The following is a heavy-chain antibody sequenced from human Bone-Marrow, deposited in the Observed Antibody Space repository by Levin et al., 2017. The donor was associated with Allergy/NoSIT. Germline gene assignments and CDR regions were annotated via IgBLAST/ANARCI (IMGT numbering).Heavy chain of an antibody. CDR3: ARGLAPEGWGWDYFDY. J-gene: IGHJ4*02. Sequence: GGSLRLSCAASGFSLDDYAMHWVRQAPGKGLEWVSGISWNSGSIAYVDSVKGRFTISRDNAKNSVYLEMNSLKSEDSAFYYCARGLAPEGWGWDYFDYWGQGALVTVSS. CDR2: ISWNSGSI. CDR1: GFSLDDYA. D-gene: IGHD6-19*01. V-gene: IGHV3-9*01.